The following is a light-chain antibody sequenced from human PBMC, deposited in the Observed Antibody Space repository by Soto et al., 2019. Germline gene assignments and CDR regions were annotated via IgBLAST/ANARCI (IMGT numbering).Light chain of an antibody. CDR3: CSYARRSTYV. Sequence: SVLAQPASVSGSPGQSIAISCTGTSSDVGNYNPVSWYQQHPGKVPKLIIYEGSKRPSGVSDRFSGSKSGNTASLTISGLQAEDEADYYCCSYARRSTYVFGTGTKVTVL. CDR1: SSDVGNYNP. V-gene: IGLV2-23*01. CDR2: EGS. J-gene: IGLJ1*01.